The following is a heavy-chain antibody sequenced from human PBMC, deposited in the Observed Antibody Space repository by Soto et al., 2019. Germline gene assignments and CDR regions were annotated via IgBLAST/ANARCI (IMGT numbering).Heavy chain of an antibody. D-gene: IGHD5-12*01. CDR1: GGFISSYS. Sequence: PSETLSLTCTVSGGFISSYSWSWIRQPPGKGMEWIAYIFHSGSSNYNPSLKSRVTISVDTTKNQLSLRLTSVTAADTAVYYCMGYNVDAPVAVDYWGQGTLVTVSS. CDR2: IFHSGSS. J-gene: IGHJ4*02. V-gene: IGHV4-59*01. CDR3: MGYNVDAPVAVDY.